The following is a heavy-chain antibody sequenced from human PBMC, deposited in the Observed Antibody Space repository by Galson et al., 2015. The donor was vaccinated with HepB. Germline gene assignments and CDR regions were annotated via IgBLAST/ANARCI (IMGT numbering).Heavy chain of an antibody. CDR3: ATGSPPGVINF. Sequence: SVKVSCKAFGYSFIAYYIHWVRQAPGQGLGWMGWINPNSGDTNYAQKFQGRVTMTRDTSISTASMDLTRLRSDDTAVYYCATGSPPGVINFWGQGTLVTVSS. V-gene: IGHV1-2*02. CDR1: GYSFIAYY. CDR2: INPNSGDT. J-gene: IGHJ4*02. D-gene: IGHD3-10*01.